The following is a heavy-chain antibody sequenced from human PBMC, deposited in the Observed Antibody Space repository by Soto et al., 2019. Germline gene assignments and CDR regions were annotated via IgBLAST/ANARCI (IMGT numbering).Heavy chain of an antibody. V-gene: IGHV1-18*01. CDR3: ARVKGSGYHNWFDP. J-gene: IGHJ5*02. CDR1: GYTFTSYG. Sequence: ASVKVSCKASGYTFTSYGISWVRQAPGQGLEWMGIINPSGGTSYAQKFQGRVTMTTDTSTSTAYMELRSLRSDDTAVYYCARVKGSGYHNWFDPWGQGTLVTVSS. D-gene: IGHD3-22*01. CDR2: INPSGGT.